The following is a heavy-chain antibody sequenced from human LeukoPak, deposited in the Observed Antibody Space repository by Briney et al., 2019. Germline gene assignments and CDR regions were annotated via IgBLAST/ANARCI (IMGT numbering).Heavy chain of an antibody. Sequence: ASVKVSCKASGYTFTSYYMHWVRQAPGQGLEWMGIINPSGGSTSYAQKFQGRVTMTRDTSTSTVYMELSSLRSEDTAVYYCARARTHIAAAGTGVDYWGQGTLVTVSS. CDR1: GYTFTSYY. D-gene: IGHD6-13*01. CDR2: INPSGGST. CDR3: ARARTHIAAAGTGVDY. V-gene: IGHV1-46*01. J-gene: IGHJ4*02.